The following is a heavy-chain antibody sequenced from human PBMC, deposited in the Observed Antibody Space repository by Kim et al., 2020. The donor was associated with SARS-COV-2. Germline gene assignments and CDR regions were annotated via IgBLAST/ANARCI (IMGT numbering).Heavy chain of an antibody. CDR1: GFTFSSYA. V-gene: IGHV3-30*04. D-gene: IGHD6-13*01. Sequence: GGSLRLSCAASGFTFSSYAMHWVRQAPGKGLEWVAVISYDGSNKYYADSVKGRFTISRDNSKNTLYLQMNSLRAEDTAVYYCASAWEIAAAGNTHHLYYYYGMDVWGQGTTVTVSS. CDR3: ASAWEIAAAGNTHHLYYYYGMDV. J-gene: IGHJ6*02. CDR2: ISYDGSNK.